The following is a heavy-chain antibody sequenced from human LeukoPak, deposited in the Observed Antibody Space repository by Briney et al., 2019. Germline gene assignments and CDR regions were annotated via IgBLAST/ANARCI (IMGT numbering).Heavy chain of an antibody. CDR3: ARGQLYCSSTSCYNWFDP. V-gene: IGHV1-8*03. CDR2: MNPNSGNT. Sequence: GASVKVSCKASGYTFTSYDINWVRQATGQGLEWMGWMNPNSGNTGYAQKFQGRVTITRNTSISTAYMELSSLRSEDTAVYYCARGQLYCSSTSCYNWFDPWGQGTLVAVSS. D-gene: IGHD2-2*01. J-gene: IGHJ5*02. CDR1: GYTFTSYD.